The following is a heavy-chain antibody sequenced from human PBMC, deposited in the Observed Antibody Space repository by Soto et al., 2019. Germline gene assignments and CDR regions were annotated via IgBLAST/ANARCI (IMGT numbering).Heavy chain of an antibody. D-gene: IGHD3-10*01. CDR3: ASDLSGRADV. Sequence: GASLRLSCAASGFTFSSYWMSWVRQAPGKGLEWVANIKQDGSEKYYVDSVKGRFTISRDNAKNTLYLQMNSLRVEDTAVYYCASDLSGRADVWGQGTTVTVSS. J-gene: IGHJ6*02. V-gene: IGHV3-7*01. CDR1: GFTFSSYW. CDR2: IKQDGSEK.